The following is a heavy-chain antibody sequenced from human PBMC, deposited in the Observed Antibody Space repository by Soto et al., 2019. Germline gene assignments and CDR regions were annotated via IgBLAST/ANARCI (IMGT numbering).Heavy chain of an antibody. CDR1: GFTFGNYG. J-gene: IGHJ3*01. V-gene: IGHV3-23*01. CDR3: AKGFIVVVTVLRPDEAFDV. D-gene: IGHD2-21*02. Sequence: DVQLLESGGGLVQPGGSLRLSCATSGFTFGNYGMNWVRQAPGKGLEWVSGISGGGGNTYYADSVKGRFTISRDPSKNAVFLEMNGLRSEDTAVYYWAKGFIVVVTVLRPDEAFDVWGQGTLVTVSS. CDR2: ISGGGGNT.